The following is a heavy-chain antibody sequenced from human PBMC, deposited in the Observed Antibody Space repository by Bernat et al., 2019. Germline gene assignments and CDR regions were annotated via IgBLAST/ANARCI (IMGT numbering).Heavy chain of an antibody. D-gene: IGHD5-12*01. CDR2: IYYSGST. V-gene: IGHV4-39*01. CDR1: GGSISSSSYY. Sequence: QLQLQESGPGLVKPSETQSLTCTVSGGSISSSSYYWGWIRQPPGKGLEWIGSIYYSGSTYYNPSLKSRVTISVDTSKTQFSLKLSSVTAADTAVYYCARATGEAFDIWGQGTMVTVSS. CDR3: ARATGEAFDI. J-gene: IGHJ3*02.